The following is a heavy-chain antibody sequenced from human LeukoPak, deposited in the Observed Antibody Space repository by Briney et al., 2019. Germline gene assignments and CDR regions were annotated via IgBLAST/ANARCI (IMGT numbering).Heavy chain of an antibody. CDR3: ARDRSSSWFDAFDI. V-gene: IGHV4-4*07. Sequence: SETLSLTCSVSGASISSYYWSWIRQPAGKGLEWIGRIYTSGGTDYNPSLKSRVTMSVDTSEKQFSLKLSSVTAADTAVYYCARDRSSSWFDAFDIWGQGTMVADSS. J-gene: IGHJ3*02. CDR1: GASISSYY. D-gene: IGHD6-13*01. CDR2: IYTSGGT.